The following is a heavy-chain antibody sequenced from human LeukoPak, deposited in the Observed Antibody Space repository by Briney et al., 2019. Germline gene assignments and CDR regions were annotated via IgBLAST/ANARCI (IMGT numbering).Heavy chain of an antibody. V-gene: IGHV4-34*01. CDR1: GGSFSGYY. J-gene: IGHJ4*02. CDR2: INHSGST. CDR3: ARIERRYCSGGSCKRGSFDY. Sequence: SETLSLTCAVYGGSFSGYYWSWIRQPPGKGLEWIGEINHSGSTNYNPSPKSRVAISVDTSKNQFSLKLSSVTAADTAVYYCARIERRYCSGGSCKRGSFDYWGQGTLVTVSS. D-gene: IGHD2-15*01.